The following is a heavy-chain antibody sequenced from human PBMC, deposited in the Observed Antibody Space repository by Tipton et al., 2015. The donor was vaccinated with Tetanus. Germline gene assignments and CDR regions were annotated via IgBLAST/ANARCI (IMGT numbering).Heavy chain of an antibody. D-gene: IGHD2/OR15-2a*01. CDR1: GGTFNNFP. V-gene: IGHV1-69*06. CDR3: ARTSGGTREYYGIKF. CDR2: IIPTFDTR. Sequence: SCKGSGGTFNNFPISWVRQAPGQGLEWMGGIIPTFDTRTYAQKFQGRLTITAVRSTRTAYMGLSSLRSEDTAIYFCARTSGGTREYYGIKFWGQGTLVTVSS. J-gene: IGHJ4*02.